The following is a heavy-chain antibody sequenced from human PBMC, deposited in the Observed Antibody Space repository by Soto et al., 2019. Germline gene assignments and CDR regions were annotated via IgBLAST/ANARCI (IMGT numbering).Heavy chain of an antibody. CDR3: AREGGAARHYYYSGMDV. D-gene: IGHD6-6*01. V-gene: IGHV1-46*01. Sequence: DSVQVSCKASGYTFTSYYMHWVRQAPGQGLEWMGIINPSGGSTSYAQKFQGRVTMTRDTPTSTVYMELSSLRSEDTAVYYCAREGGAARHYYYSGMDVWGQGNTVTV. J-gene: IGHJ6*02. CDR1: GYTFTSYY. CDR2: INPSGGST.